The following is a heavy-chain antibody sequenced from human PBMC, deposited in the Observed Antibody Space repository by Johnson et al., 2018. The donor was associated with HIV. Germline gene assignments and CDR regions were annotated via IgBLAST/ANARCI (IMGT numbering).Heavy chain of an antibody. CDR2: ISNDGSNK. CDR1: GFTFSNAW. CDR3: AKSDSGYDAFDI. D-gene: IGHD5-12*01. J-gene: IGHJ3*02. V-gene: IGHV3-30*18. Sequence: QVQLVESGGGLVQPGGSLRLSCAASGFTFSNAWMSWVLQAPGKGLEWVAVISNDGSNKYYAQSVKGRFTISRDNSKNTLYLQMNSLLPEDTAVYYCAKSDSGYDAFDIWGQGTMVTVSS.